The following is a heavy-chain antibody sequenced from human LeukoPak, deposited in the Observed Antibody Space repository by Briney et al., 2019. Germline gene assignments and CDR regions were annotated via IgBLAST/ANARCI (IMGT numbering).Heavy chain of an antibody. Sequence: GVSLRLSCAASGFTFSSHGMSWVRQAPGKGLEWVSAISGSGGSTYYADSVKGRFTISRDNSKNTMFLQMNSLRAEDTAVYYCAKRRASSGYYAAFDIWGQGTMVTVSS. CDR1: GFTFSSHG. V-gene: IGHV3-23*01. J-gene: IGHJ3*02. CDR3: AKRRASSGYYAAFDI. D-gene: IGHD6-19*01. CDR2: ISGSGGST.